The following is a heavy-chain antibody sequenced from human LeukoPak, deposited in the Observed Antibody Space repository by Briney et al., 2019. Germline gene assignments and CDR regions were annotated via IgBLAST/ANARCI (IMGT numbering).Heavy chain of an antibody. CDR2: INHNGIT. Sequence: PSETLSLTCTVSGDSISTSDYYWSWIRQPPGKGLEWIGYINHNGITYYNPSLKSRVTISVDRPKNQFSLMLSSVTAADTAVYFCARDVSSYGGFDYWGQGTLVSVSS. V-gene: IGHV4-30-2*01. CDR1: GDSISTSDYY. CDR3: ARDVSSYGGFDY. D-gene: IGHD4-23*01. J-gene: IGHJ4*02.